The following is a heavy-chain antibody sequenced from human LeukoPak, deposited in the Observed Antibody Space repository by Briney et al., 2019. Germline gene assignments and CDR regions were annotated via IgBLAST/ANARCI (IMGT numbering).Heavy chain of an antibody. Sequence: PSETLSLTCTVSGGSISSYYWSWIRQPPGKGLEWIGYIYYSGSTNYNPSLKSRVTISVDTSKNQFSPKLSSVTAADTAVYCCARGPSSGWQYYYYYYYMDVWGKGTTVTISS. CDR2: IYYSGST. V-gene: IGHV4-59*01. J-gene: IGHJ6*03. CDR3: ARGPSSGWQYYYYYYYMDV. CDR1: GGSISSYY. D-gene: IGHD6-19*01.